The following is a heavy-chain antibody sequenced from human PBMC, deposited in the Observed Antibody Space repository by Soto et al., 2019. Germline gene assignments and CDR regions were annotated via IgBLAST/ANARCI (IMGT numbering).Heavy chain of an antibody. J-gene: IGHJ5*02. CDR1: GYTFNNYD. CDR2: VNPNSGNT. CDR3: ARGRRANFAP. D-gene: IGHD6-25*01. Sequence: QVQLAQSGAEVKRPGASVRVSCKASGYTFNNYDIMWVRQAAGQGLEWMGWVNPNSGNTGYAQRFLGRVTLTRDTSIRTAYMELTSLTSEDTAVYYCARGRRANFAPWGQGTLVTVSS. V-gene: IGHV1-8*02.